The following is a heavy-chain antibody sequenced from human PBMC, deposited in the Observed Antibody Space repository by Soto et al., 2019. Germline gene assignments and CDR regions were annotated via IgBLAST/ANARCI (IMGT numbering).Heavy chain of an antibody. CDR3: ARSTGGS. D-gene: IGHD2-8*02. CDR1: GFTFSDYA. V-gene: IGHV3-64*01. CDR2: INSNGGGT. Sequence: EVQLVESGGGLVQPGGSLRLSCAASGFTFSDYAMHWVRQAPGKGLEYVAAINSNGGGTYYATSVKGRFIISRDNSKNTLYLQMGSLRAEDMAVYYCARSTGGSWGQGTLVTVSS. J-gene: IGHJ5*02.